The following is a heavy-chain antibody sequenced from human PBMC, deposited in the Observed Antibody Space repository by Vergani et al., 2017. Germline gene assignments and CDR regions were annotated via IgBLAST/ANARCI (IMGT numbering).Heavy chain of an antibody. CDR2: IKQDGSEK. CDR1: GFTFSSYW. J-gene: IGHJ4*02. CDR3: ARARRNYDFWSGYPEEFDY. V-gene: IGHV3-7*01. D-gene: IGHD3-3*01. Sequence: EVQLVESGGGLVQPGGSLRLSCAASGFTFSSYWMSWVRQAPGKGLEWVANIKQDGSEKYYVDSVKGRFTISRDNSKNSLYLQMHSLRAEDTAVYYCARARRNYDFWSGYPEEFDYWGQGTLVTVSS.